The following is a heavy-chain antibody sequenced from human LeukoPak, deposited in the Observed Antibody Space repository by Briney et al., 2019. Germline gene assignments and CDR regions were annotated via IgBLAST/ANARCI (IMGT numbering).Heavy chain of an antibody. J-gene: IGHJ6*03. CDR2: IYYSGST. Sequence: SETLSLTCTVSGGSISSSSYYWGWIRQPPGKGLEWIGSIYYSGSTYYNPSLKSRVTISVDTSKNQFSLKLNSVTVADTAVYYCASFYCSGGSCYQYYSYYYMDVWGKGTTVTISS. CDR1: GGSISSSSYY. D-gene: IGHD2-15*01. V-gene: IGHV4-39*01. CDR3: ASFYCSGGSCYQYYSYYYMDV.